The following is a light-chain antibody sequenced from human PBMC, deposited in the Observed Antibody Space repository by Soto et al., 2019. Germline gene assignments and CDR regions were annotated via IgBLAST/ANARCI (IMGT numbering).Light chain of an antibody. Sequence: AIRMTQSPSSFSASTGDRVTITCRSSQGISSYLAWYQQKPGKAPKLLIYAASTLQSGVPSRFSGSGSGTDFTLTISCLESEDFATYCFQQYYSYPRTFGQGTKVEMK. CDR3: QQYYSYPRT. CDR1: QGISSY. V-gene: IGKV1-8*01. CDR2: AAS. J-gene: IGKJ1*01.